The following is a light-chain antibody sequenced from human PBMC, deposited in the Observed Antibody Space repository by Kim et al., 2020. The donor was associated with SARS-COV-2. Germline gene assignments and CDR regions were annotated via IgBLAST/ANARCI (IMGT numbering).Light chain of an antibody. CDR2: AAF. Sequence: ASVGDRVTITCRASQDISSSLAWYQQKPGQAPKLLIYAAFSLQSGVPSRFSGSGSGTDFTLAISSLQPDDFATYYCQQAKNFPWTFGQGTKVDIK. J-gene: IGKJ1*01. CDR1: QDISSS. V-gene: IGKV1-12*01. CDR3: QQAKNFPWT.